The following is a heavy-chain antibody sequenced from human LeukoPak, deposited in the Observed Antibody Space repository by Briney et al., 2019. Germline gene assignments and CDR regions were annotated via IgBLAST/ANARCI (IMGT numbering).Heavy chain of an antibody. V-gene: IGHV4-4*07. CDR3: ARDRFDILTGYFDY. D-gene: IGHD3-9*01. CDR2: IYTSGST. CDR1: GGSISSYY. Sequence: SETLSLTCTVSGGSISSYYWSWIRQPAGKGLEWIGRIYTSGSTNYNPSLKSRVTMSVDTSKNQFSLKLSSVTAADTAVYYCARDRFDILTGYFDYWGQGTLVTVSS. J-gene: IGHJ4*02.